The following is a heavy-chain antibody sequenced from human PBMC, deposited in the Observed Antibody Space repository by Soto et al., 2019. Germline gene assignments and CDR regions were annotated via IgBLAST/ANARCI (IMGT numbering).Heavy chain of an antibody. J-gene: IGHJ6*03. CDR3: AIITIFGVVNLYYYMDV. V-gene: IGHV1-69*02. CDR1: GGTFSCYT. Sequence: GASVKVSCKASGGTFSCYTMSWVRQAPGQGLEWMGRIIPILGIANYAQKFQGRVTITADKSTSTAYMELSSLRSEDTAVYYCAIITIFGVVNLYYYMDVWGKRTTVTVSS. CDR2: IIPILGIA. D-gene: IGHD3-3*01.